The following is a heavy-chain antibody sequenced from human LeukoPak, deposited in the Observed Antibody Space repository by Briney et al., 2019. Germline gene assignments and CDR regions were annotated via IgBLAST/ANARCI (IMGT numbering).Heavy chain of an antibody. CDR2: INPSGGST. CDR1: GYTFTSYY. J-gene: IGHJ5*02. V-gene: IGHV1-46*01. Sequence: ASVKVSCKASGYTFTSYYMHWVRQAPGQGLEWMGIINPSGGSTSYAQKFQGRVTMTRDASTSTVYMELSSLRSEDTAVYYCARATRSYWFDPWGQGTLVTVSS. D-gene: IGHD6-13*01. CDR3: ARATRSYWFDP.